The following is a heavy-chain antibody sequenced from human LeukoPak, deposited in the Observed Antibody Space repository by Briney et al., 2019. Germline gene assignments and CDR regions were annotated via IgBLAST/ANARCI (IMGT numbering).Heavy chain of an antibody. CDR2: IYQSGST. J-gene: IGHJ4*02. D-gene: IGHD6-19*01. V-gene: IGHV4-38-2*01. Sequence: PSETLSLTCAVSGYSISGGYYWGWTRQPPGKGLEWIGSIYQSGSTYYNLSLKSRVTISVDTSKNQFSLKLSSVTAADTAVYYCARHPRGGSSGWFDYWGQGTLVTVSS. CDR1: GYSISGGYY. CDR3: ARHPRGGSSGWFDY.